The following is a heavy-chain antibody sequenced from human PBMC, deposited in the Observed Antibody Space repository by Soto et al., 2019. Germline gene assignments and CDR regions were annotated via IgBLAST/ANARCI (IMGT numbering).Heavy chain of an antibody. J-gene: IGHJ4*02. CDR2: IYYSGST. V-gene: IGHV4-30-2*01. D-gene: IGHD4-17*01. Sequence: LSLTCAVSGGSISSCGYSWSWIRQPPGKGLEWIGYIYYSGSTYYNPSLKSRVTISVDRSKNQFSLKLSSVTAADTAVYYCARGMTTVTTLDYWGQGTLVTVSS. CDR3: ARGMTTVTTLDY. CDR1: GGSISSCGYS.